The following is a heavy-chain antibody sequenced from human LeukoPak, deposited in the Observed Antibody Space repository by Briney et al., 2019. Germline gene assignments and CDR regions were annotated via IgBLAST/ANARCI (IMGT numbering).Heavy chain of an antibody. D-gene: IGHD6-25*01. CDR3: ARVGARLGAFDI. Sequence: GGSLRLSCAASGFTFSNYWMHWVRQAPGKGLVWVSRIKRDGSTTSYADSVKGRFTISRDNAKNTLYLQMNSLRAEDTAVYYCARVGARLGAFDIWGQGTMVTVSS. CDR2: IKRDGSTT. J-gene: IGHJ3*02. CDR1: GFTFSNYW. V-gene: IGHV3-74*01.